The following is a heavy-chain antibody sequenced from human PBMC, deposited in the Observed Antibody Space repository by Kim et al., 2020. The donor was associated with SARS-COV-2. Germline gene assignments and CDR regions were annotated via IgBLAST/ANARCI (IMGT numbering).Heavy chain of an antibody. CDR2: ITCSGDNT. CDR1: GFTFNSYA. D-gene: IGHD2-2*01. Sequence: GGSLRLSCAASGFTFNSYAMHWVRQAPGKGLEWVSGITCSGDNTYYADSVKGRFTISRDNSKNPLYLQMNTPRAEDTAIYYCAKAGCSCTSCFGVGNWFDPWGQGALVTVSS. CDR3: AKAGCSCTSCFGVGNWFDP. J-gene: IGHJ5*02. V-gene: IGHV3-23*01.